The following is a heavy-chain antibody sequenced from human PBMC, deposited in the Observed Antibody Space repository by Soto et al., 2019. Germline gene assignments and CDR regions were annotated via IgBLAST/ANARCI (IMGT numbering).Heavy chain of an antibody. D-gene: IGHD6-13*01. J-gene: IGHJ6*02. V-gene: IGHV1-8*01. CDR2: MNPNSGNT. Sequence: ASVKVSCKASGYTFTIYDINWVRQATGQGLEWMGWMNPNSGNTGYAQKFQGRVTMTRNTSISTAYMELSSLRSEDTAVYYCARGGIAAAGSYYYYGMDVWGQGTTVTVSS. CDR3: ARGGIAAAGSYYYYGMDV. CDR1: GYTFTIYD.